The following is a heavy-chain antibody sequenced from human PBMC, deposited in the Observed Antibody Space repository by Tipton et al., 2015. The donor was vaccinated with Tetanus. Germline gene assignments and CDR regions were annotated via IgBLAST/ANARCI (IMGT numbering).Heavy chain of an antibody. CDR1: GGSISSGGSY. CDR2: IYYTGST. CDR3: ARGGGGGDPFDI. Sequence: GLVKPSQTLSLTCSYSGGSISSGGSYWSWIRQHPANGLEWIGFIYYTGSTDYTPSLRSRVTISLDMSANQFSLQLSSVTAADPAVYYCARGGGGGDPFDIWGQGTMVTVSS. V-gene: IGHV4-31*03. J-gene: IGHJ3*02. D-gene: IGHD3-10*01.